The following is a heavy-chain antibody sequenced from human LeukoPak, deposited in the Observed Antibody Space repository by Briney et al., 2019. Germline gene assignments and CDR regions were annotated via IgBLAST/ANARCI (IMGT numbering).Heavy chain of an antibody. CDR2: INHSGST. Sequence: SETLSLTCAVYGGSFSGYYWSWICQPPGKGLEWIGEINHSGSTNYNPSLKSRVTISVDTSKNQFSLKLSSVTAADTAVYYCAGRLAARLRYFDYWGQGTLVTVSS. CDR1: GGSFSGYY. V-gene: IGHV4-34*01. J-gene: IGHJ4*02. CDR3: AGRLAARLRYFDY. D-gene: IGHD6-6*01.